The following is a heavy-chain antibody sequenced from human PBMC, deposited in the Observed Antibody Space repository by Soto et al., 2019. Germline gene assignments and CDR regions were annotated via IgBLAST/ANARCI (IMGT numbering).Heavy chain of an antibody. Sequence: SVKVSCKDSGYTFTIYDINGVLQASVRWREWMGWMNPNSGNTGYAQKFQGRVTMTRNTSISTAYMELSSLRSEDTAVYYCARGGWCSGYDYCPDDASDIWGQGTMVTVSS. CDR2: MNPNSGNT. J-gene: IGHJ3*02. CDR3: ARGGWCSGYDYCPDDASDI. CDR1: GYTFTIYD. D-gene: IGHD5-12*01. V-gene: IGHV1-8*01.